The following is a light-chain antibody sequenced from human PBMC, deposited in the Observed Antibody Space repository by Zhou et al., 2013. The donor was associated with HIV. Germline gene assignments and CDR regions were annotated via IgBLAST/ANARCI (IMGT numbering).Light chain of an antibody. J-gene: IGKJ4*01. CDR3: QQLNTYPVT. CDR2: AAS. V-gene: IGKV1-9*01. CDR1: QAISTY. Sequence: DIQLTQSPSFLSASLGDRVTITCRASQAISTYLAWYQQTPGKAPKLLIYAASTLHSGVPSRFGGSGSGAEFTLTISSLQPEDFATYYCQQLNTYPVTFGGGTKVDIK.